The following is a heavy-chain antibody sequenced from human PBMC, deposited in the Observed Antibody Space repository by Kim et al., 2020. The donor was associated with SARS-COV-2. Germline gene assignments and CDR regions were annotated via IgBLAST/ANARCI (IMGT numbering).Heavy chain of an antibody. CDR3: ARDSIGSL. D-gene: IGHD1-26*01. Sequence: GGSLRLSCAASGFIFSDHWMTWVRQAPGKGLEWVANIKPDGSARYYVDSVEGRFTISRDNAQSSLYLQMNNLRAEDTAVYFCARDSIGSLWGQGTLVTVS. CDR2: IKPDGSAR. CDR1: GFIFSDHW. V-gene: IGHV3-7*01. J-gene: IGHJ4*02.